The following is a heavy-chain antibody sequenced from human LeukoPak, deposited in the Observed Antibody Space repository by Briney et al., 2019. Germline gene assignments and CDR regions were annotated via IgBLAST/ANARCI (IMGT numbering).Heavy chain of an antibody. CDR2: IYYSGST. CDR3: ARDYYDSSGHDAFDI. D-gene: IGHD3-22*01. V-gene: IGHV4-59*01. CDR1: GGSISSYY. J-gene: IGHJ3*02. Sequence: SETLSLTCTVSGGSISSYYWSWIRQPPGKGLEWIGYIYYSGSTNYNPSLKSRVTISVDTSKNQFSLKLSSVTAADTAVYYCARDYYDSSGHDAFDIWGQGTMVTVSS.